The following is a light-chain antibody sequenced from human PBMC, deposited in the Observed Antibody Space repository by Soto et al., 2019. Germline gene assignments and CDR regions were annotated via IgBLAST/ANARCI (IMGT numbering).Light chain of an antibody. CDR3: QQYHNWPLYT. CDR1: QSVGSR. V-gene: IGKV3-15*01. J-gene: IGKJ2*01. CDR2: AAS. Sequence: EIVMTQSQGTLSVSPGDSATLSCRASQSVGSRLAWYQQKPGQAPRLLIYAASTMATGIPARFSAFGSGTEFTLTISDLQSEDFAFYYCQQYHNWPLYTFGQGTNLDIK.